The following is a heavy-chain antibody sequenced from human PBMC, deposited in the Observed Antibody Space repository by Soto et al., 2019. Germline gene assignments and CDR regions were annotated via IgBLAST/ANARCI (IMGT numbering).Heavy chain of an antibody. J-gene: IGHJ4*02. V-gene: IGHV4-59*08. D-gene: IGHD3-9*01. CDR1: GGSISSYY. CDR3: ARQQDDILTGYPFDY. CDR2: IYYSGST. Sequence: SETLSLTCTVSGGSISSYYWSWIRQPPGKGLEWIGYIYYSGSTNYNPSLKSRVTISVDTSKNQFSLKLSSVTAADTAVYYCARQQDDILTGYPFDYWGQGTLVTVSS.